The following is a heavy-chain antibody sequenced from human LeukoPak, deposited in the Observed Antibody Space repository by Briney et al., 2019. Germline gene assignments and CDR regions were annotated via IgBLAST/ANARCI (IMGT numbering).Heavy chain of an antibody. V-gene: IGHV3-23*01. CDR1: GFTFSSYA. Sequence: RGSLRLSCAASGFTFSSYAMSWVRQAPGKGLEWVSAISGSGGSTYYADSVKGRFTISRDNSKNTLYLQMNSLRAEDTAVYYCAKAYTVATMPLGYWGQGTLVTVSS. CDR2: ISGSGGST. CDR3: AKAYTVATMPLGY. D-gene: IGHD5-12*01. J-gene: IGHJ4*02.